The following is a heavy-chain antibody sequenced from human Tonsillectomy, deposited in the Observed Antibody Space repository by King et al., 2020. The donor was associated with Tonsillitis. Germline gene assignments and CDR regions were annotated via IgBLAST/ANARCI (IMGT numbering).Heavy chain of an antibody. V-gene: IGHV1-46*03. CDR1: GYTFTSYY. D-gene: IGHD6-13*01. Sequence: QLVQSGAEVKKPGASVKVSCKASGYTFTSYYMQWVRQAPGQGLEWMGIINPSDGSTNYAQKFQGRVTMTRDTSTSTVYMELGSLRSEDTAVYYCARGSEGYSSSWSYWFDPWGHGTLVTVSS. CDR3: ARGSEGYSSSWSYWFDP. CDR2: INPSDGST. J-gene: IGHJ5*02.